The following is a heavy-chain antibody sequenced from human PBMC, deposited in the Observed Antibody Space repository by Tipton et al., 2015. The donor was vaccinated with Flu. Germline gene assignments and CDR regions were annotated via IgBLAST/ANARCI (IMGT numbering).Heavy chain of an antibody. CDR1: GITFSRSA. CDR2: IIVGSGVT. CDR3: AAKFYNAWP. V-gene: IGHV1-58*01. D-gene: IGHD1-1*01. Sequence: QLVQSGPEVKKPGTSVKVSCKSSGITFSRSAFQWVRQARGQRLEWIGWIIVGSGVTNYAQNFQERVTFTTDMSTGTAYMELSGLRSEDTAVYYCAAKFYNAWPWGQGTLVTVSS. J-gene: IGHJ1*01.